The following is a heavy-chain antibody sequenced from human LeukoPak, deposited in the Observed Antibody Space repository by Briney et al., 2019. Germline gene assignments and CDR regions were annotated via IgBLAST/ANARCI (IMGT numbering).Heavy chain of an antibody. D-gene: IGHD3-9*01. Sequence: LTGGSLRLSCTASGFSFSSYPMNWVRQAPGKGLEWVTHISSDGNTEYHVDAPRGRFTMSRDNAKNSLFLQINSLRVEDTAVYYCARDTLNGPFVISLDPWGQGALVTVSS. V-gene: IGHV3-48*03. CDR3: ARDTLNGPFVISLDP. J-gene: IGHJ5*02. CDR2: ISSDGNTE. CDR1: GFSFSSYP.